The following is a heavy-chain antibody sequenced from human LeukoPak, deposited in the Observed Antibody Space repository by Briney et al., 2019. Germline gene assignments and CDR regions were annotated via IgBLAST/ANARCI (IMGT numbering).Heavy chain of an antibody. V-gene: IGHV3-23*01. CDR1: GFTFSFYA. CDR2: ITSSGNTT. Sequence: GGSLRLSCAASGFTFSFYAMSWVRQAPGKGLEWVAGITSSGNTTYYADPVKGRFTISRDNSRNTLYLQMNSLRAEDTALFYCAKGDNNILTGYYNSFDSWGQGTLVTVSS. J-gene: IGHJ4*02. D-gene: IGHD3-9*01. CDR3: AKGDNNILTGYYNSFDS.